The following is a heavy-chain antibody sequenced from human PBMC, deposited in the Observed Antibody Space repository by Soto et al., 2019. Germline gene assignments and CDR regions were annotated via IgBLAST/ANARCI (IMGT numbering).Heavy chain of an antibody. D-gene: IGHD3-9*01. Sequence: SMKVSGKATGGTFSSYAISWVRQAPGQGLEWMGGIIPIFGTANYAQKFQGKVTITADKSASTAYMALSSRRSEATAVYYCARPLYYILTGYRGRRPNWFDPWSQGNPVPVSP. CDR3: ARPLYYILTGYRGRRPNWFDP. V-gene: IGHV1-69*06. CDR2: IIPIFGTA. J-gene: IGHJ5*02. CDR1: GGTFSSYA.